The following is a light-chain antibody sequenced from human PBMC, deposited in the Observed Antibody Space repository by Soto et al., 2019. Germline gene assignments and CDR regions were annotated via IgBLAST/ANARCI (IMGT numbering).Light chain of an antibody. Sequence: ASRSVRTALAWYQQRPGQAPRLLISDASNRAPGIPARFRGSGSGTDFTLTISRQEPDDFAVYYCQQRSNGQITFGQGTRMQ. CDR3: QQRSNGQIT. V-gene: IGKV3-11*01. CDR2: DAS. J-gene: IGKJ5*01. CDR1: RSVRTA.